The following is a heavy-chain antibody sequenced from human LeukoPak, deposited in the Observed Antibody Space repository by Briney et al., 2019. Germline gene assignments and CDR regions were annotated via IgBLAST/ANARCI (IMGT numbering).Heavy chain of an antibody. Sequence: GASLRLSCAASGFTFSSYGMHWVRQAPGKGLEWVAFIRYDGSNKYYADSVKGRFTISRDNSKNTLYLQMSSLRAEDTAVYYCAKAEDRHYYDTHPHFDYWGQGTLVTVSS. CDR2: IRYDGSNK. CDR3: AKAEDRHYYDTHPHFDY. V-gene: IGHV3-30*02. CDR1: GFTFSSYG. J-gene: IGHJ4*02. D-gene: IGHD3-22*01.